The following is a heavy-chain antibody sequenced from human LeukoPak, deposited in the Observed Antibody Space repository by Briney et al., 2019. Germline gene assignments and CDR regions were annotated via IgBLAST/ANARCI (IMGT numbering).Heavy chain of an antibody. D-gene: IGHD2-2*01. V-gene: IGHV4-59*01. CDR1: GGSISSYY. J-gene: IGHJ4*02. CDR2: IYYSGSN. CDR3: ARCSSTSCSDFDY. Sequence: PSETLSLTCTVPGGSISSYYGSWIRQPPGKGLEWIGSIYYSGSNNYNPSLKSRVTISVDTSKNQFSLKLSSVTAADTAVYYCARCSSTSCSDFDYWGQGTLVTVSS.